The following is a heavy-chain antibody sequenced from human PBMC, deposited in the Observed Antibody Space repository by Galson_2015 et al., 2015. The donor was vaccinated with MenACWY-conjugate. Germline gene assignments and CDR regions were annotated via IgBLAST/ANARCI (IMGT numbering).Heavy chain of an antibody. J-gene: IGHJ2*01. Sequence: SLRLSCAASGVSFSSHAMHWVRQAPGKGLEWEAVIWYDGSSKHYADSVKGRFTISRDNSEDTVYLQMNNLRAEDTAVYYCAKDYCSGGSCYDPYLDVWGRGTLVTVSS. CDR2: IWYDGSSK. V-gene: IGHV3-33*06. D-gene: IGHD2-15*01. CDR3: AKDYCSGGSCYDPYLDV. CDR1: GVSFSSHA.